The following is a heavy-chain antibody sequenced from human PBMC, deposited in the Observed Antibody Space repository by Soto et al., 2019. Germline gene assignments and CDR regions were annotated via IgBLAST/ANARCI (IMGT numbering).Heavy chain of an antibody. Sequence: HSETLSLTCTVSGGSISSIRYYWGWIRQPPGKGLEWIGTIYYSGSTHYNPSLKSRVTISVDTSKNQFSLKLSSVTAADTAVYYCARRLERPLDYFDNWGQGTLVTVSS. J-gene: IGHJ4*02. CDR2: IYYSGST. D-gene: IGHD1-1*01. CDR3: ARRLERPLDYFDN. V-gene: IGHV4-39*01. CDR1: GGSISSIRYY.